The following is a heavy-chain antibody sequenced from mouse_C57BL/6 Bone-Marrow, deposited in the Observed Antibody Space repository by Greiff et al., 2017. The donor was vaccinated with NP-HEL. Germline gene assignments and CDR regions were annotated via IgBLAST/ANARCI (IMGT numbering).Heavy chain of an antibody. J-gene: IGHJ3*01. Sequence: EVQLQQSGAELVKPGASVKLSCTASGYNITDYYMHWVKQRTEQGLEWIGRIDPEDGETKYAPKFQGKATITADTSSNTAYLQLSSLTSEDTAVYYCSRRWSWFAYWGQGTLVTVSA. CDR1: GYNITDYY. D-gene: IGHD2-3*01. V-gene: IGHV14-2*01. CDR3: SRRWSWFAY. CDR2: IDPEDGET.